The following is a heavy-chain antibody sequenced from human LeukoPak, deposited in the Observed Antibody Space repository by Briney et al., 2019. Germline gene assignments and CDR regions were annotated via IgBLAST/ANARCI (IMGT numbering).Heavy chain of an antibody. V-gene: IGHV4-59*01. CDR3: AREAYCGGDCYSGFDY. CDR1: GGSIRSYH. Sequence: SETLSLTCTVSGGSIRSYHWSWIRQPPGKRLEWIGYIYDSGSTNYNPSLKSRVTISIDTSRNQFSLKLSSATAADTAVYYCAREAYCGGDCYSGFDYWGQETLVTVSS. J-gene: IGHJ4*02. D-gene: IGHD2-21*02. CDR2: IYDSGST.